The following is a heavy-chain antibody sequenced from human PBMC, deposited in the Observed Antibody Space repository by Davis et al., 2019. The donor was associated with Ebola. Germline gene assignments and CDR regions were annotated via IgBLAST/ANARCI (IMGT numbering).Heavy chain of an antibody. CDR1: GGTFSIFG. D-gene: IGHD4-17*01. CDR2: ISAYNGNT. V-gene: IGHV1-18*01. Sequence: ASVKVSCKASGGTFSIFGINWVRQAPGQGLEWMGWISAYNGNTNYAQKLQGRVTMTTDTSTSTAYMELRSLRSDDTAVYYCARHRMTTVTYYYYGMDVWGQGTTVTVSS. CDR3: ARHRMTTVTYYYYGMDV. J-gene: IGHJ6*02.